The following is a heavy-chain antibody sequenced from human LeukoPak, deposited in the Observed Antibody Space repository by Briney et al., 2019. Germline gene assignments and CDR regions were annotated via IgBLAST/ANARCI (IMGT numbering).Heavy chain of an antibody. J-gene: IGHJ4*02. D-gene: IGHD2-21*02. CDR3: ARDTYCGGDRYPGLFDY. V-gene: IGHV3-21*01. CDR2: ISSSSSYI. Sequence: SGGSLRLSCAASGFTFSSYSMNWVRQAPGKGLEWVSSISSSSSYIYYADSVKGRFTISRDNAKNSLYLQMNSLRAEDTAVYYCARDTYCGGDRYPGLFDYWGQGTLVTVSS. CDR1: GFTFSSYS.